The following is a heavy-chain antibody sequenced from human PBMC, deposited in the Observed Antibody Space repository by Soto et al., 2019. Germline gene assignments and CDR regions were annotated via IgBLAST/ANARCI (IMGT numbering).Heavy chain of an antibody. V-gene: IGHV1-3*01. CDR1: GYTFTSYA. D-gene: IGHD4-4*01. Sequence: QVQLVQSGAEVKKPGASVKVSCKASGYTFTSYAMHWVRQAPGQRLEWMGWINAGNGNTKYSQKFQGRVTITRDTAASTAYVELSSLRSEDTAVYYCASSYSNYALIDYYYYGMDVWGQGTTVTVSS. CDR3: ASSYSNYALIDYYYYGMDV. CDR2: INAGNGNT. J-gene: IGHJ6*02.